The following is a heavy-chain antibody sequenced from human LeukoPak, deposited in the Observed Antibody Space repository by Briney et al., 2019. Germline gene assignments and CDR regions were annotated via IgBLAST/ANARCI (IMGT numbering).Heavy chain of an antibody. CDR2: INPTGTGT. CDR1: GYTFINNW. D-gene: IGHD3-10*01. V-gene: IGHV1-46*01. J-gene: IGHJ5*02. CDR3: ARDNSVGDIAWWFDP. Sequence: ASVKVSCKASGYTFINNWMHWVRQAPGQGLEWIGLINPTGTGTLYAQKFQGRVTMTRDMSTSTDYMELSSLRSGDTAVYYCARDNSVGDIAWWFDPWGQGTLVTVSS.